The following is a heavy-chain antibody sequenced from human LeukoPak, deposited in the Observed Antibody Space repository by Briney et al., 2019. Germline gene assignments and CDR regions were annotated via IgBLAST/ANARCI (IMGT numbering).Heavy chain of an antibody. Sequence: ASVKVTCKSSGYTFTSYGIGWVRQPPGQGLEGMGWISAYNGNRNYAQKLQDRVTIPTDTYTNKSYRELNNLRSDDTAVYYCARVWGDIVVVPADPTLYNWLDPWGQGPLVTVSS. CDR1: GYTFTSYG. V-gene: IGHV1-18*01. CDR3: ARVWGDIVVVPADPTLYNWLDP. CDR2: ISAYNGNR. J-gene: IGHJ5*02. D-gene: IGHD2-2*01.